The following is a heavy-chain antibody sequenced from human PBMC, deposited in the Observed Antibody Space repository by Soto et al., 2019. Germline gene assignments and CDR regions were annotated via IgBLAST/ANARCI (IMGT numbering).Heavy chain of an antibody. D-gene: IGHD2-2*01. CDR2: INHSGST. CDR1: GGSFSGYY. J-gene: IGHJ4*02. V-gene: IGHV4-34*01. Sequence: SETLSLTCAVYGGSFSGYYWSWIRQPPGKGLEWIGEINHSGSTNYNPSLKSRVTISVDTSKNQFSLKLSSVTAADTAVYYCARGGCSSTSCTHFDYWGQGTLVTVSS. CDR3: ARGGCSSTSCTHFDY.